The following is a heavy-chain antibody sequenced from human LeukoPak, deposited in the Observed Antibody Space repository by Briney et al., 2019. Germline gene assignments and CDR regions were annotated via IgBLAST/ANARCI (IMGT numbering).Heavy chain of an antibody. J-gene: IGHJ6*03. D-gene: IGHD3-22*01. Sequence: SDTLSLTCTVWARHISSSDYDRGRIFQSPGQGLEWIGRLSYSGNTYYNPCLNSRGTISVDTSKNHFSLRLSSVTAADTAVYFCSRLTHSYYSDTSGYSPYYYMDVWGEGTTVTVSS. CDR3: SRLTHSYYSDTSGYSPYYYMDV. V-gene: IGHV4-39*02. CDR2: LSYSGNT. CDR1: ARHISSSDYD.